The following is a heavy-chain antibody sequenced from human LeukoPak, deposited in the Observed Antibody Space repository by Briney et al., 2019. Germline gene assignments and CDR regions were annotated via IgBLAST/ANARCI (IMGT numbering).Heavy chain of an antibody. V-gene: IGHV5-51*01. CDR2: IYPGDSDT. Sequence: GESLKISCKGSGYSFTSYWIGWVRQMPGKGLEWMGIIYPGDSDTRYSPSFQGQVTISADKSISTAYLQWSSLKASDTAMYYCARCQGGPTILNWFDPWGQGTLVTVSS. CDR1: GYSFTSYW. D-gene: IGHD3-3*01. CDR3: ARCQGGPTILNWFDP. J-gene: IGHJ5*02.